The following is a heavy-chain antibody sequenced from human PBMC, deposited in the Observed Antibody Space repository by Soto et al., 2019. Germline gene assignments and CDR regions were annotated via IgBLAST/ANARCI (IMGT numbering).Heavy chain of an antibody. CDR3: ARRLSTGWFFDF. V-gene: IGHV5-51*01. CDR1: VYIFTSYW. J-gene: IGHJ4*02. D-gene: IGHD6-19*01. Sequence: ESLKISCKCSVYIFTSYWIGGVRQMPGKGLEWMGIIYPGDSDTRYSPSFQGQVAFSADKSISTAYLQWSGLKASDTAIYYCARRLSTGWFFDFWGQGTLVTVSS. CDR2: IYPGDSDT.